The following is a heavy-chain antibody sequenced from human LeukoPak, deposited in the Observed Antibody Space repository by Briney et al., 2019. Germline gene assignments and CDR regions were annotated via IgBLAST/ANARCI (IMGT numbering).Heavy chain of an antibody. CDR2: IYYSGST. CDR3: AREYGYYYGSGSYFTA. V-gene: IGHV4-59*01. Sequence: SETLSLTCTVSGGSISSYYWSWIRQPPGKGLEWIGYIYYSGSTNYKPSLKSRVTISVDTSKNQFSLKLSSVTAADTAVYYCAREYGYYYGSGSYFTAWGQGTLVTVSS. D-gene: IGHD3-10*01. J-gene: IGHJ5*02. CDR1: GGSISSYY.